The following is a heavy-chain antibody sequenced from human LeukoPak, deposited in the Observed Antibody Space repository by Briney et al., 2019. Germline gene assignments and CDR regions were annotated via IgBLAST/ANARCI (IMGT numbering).Heavy chain of an antibody. D-gene: IGHD1-26*01. J-gene: IGHJ4*02. V-gene: IGHV3-7*01. CDR2: IKHDGSVQ. CDR1: GFTFSSYW. CDR3: ARAGGSYQVFDY. Sequence: GGSLRLSCAASGFTFSSYWMSWVRQAPGKGLEWVANIKHDGSVQYCVDSVKGRFTISRDNAKNSLYLQMNSLRAEDTAVYYCARAGGSYQVFDYWGQGTLVTVSS.